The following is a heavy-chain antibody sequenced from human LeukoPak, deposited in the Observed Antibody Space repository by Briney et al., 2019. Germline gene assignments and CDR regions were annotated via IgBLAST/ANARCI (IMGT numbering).Heavy chain of an antibody. CDR1: GYTFTRNY. Sequence: ASVKVSCKACGYTFTRNYMHWVRQVPGQGLEWMGIINPRGGSTTYAQKFQGRLTMTRDTSTSTVYMELSSLRSEDTAVYYCAREDADYTFSFDFWGQGTLVTFSS. D-gene: IGHD4-17*01. V-gene: IGHV1-46*01. CDR3: AREDADYTFSFDF. J-gene: IGHJ4*02. CDR2: INPRGGST.